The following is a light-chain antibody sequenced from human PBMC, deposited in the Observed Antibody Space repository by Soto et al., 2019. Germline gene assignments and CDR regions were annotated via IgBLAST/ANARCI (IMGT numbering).Light chain of an antibody. CDR1: SSDVGGYNY. V-gene: IGLV2-14*01. Sequence: QSVLAQPASVSGSPGQSITISCTGTSSDVGGYNYVSWYQQHPGKAPKVMIYEVSLRPSGVSNRFSASKSGNTASLTISGLQAEDEADYYCGSYSSASPSHLFGTATKLTVL. J-gene: IGLJ1*01. CDR3: GSYSSASPSHL. CDR2: EVS.